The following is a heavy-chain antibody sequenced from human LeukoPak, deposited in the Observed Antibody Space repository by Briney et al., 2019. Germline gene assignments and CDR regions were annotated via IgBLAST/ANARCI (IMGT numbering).Heavy chain of an antibody. J-gene: IGHJ3*02. CDR3: ARDIWGYCSSTRCYEGAFDI. D-gene: IGHD2-2*01. Sequence: GGSLRLSCAASGFTFSSYWMHWVRQAPGKGLVWVSRINSDGSSTSYADSVKGRFTISRDNAKNTLYLQMNSLRAEDTAVYYCARDIWGYCSSTRCYEGAFDIWGQGTMVTVSS. CDR2: INSDGSST. CDR1: GFTFSSYW. V-gene: IGHV3-74*01.